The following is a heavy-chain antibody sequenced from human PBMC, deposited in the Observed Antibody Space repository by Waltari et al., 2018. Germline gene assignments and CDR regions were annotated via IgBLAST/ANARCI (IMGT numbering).Heavy chain of an antibody. V-gene: IGHV4-34*02. Sequence: QVQLKQWGTGLLRPSETLSLKCAGYGVTLTGYYWTWVRQSPGKGLGWIGEIDPRGVTNINLSLMSRVFMSVDTSDKQLSLKLRSVTAADTAVYYCARHQRRGLRGLDVWGQGTQVAVSS. CDR2: IDPRGVT. CDR3: ARHQRRGLRGLDV. D-gene: IGHD1-26*01. J-gene: IGHJ4*02. CDR1: GVTLTGYY.